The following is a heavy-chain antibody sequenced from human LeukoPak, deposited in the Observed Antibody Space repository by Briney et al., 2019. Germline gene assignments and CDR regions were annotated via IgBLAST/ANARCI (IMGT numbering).Heavy chain of an antibody. J-gene: IGHJ4*02. CDR3: ATLTTVVTAYYFDH. CDR2: IYHSGST. V-gene: IGHV4-4*09. Sequence: NSSETLSLTCTVSGGSISSYYWSWIRQPPGKGLEWIGYIYHSGSTDYNPSLKSRVTISVDTSKSQFSLKLTSVTAADTAVYYCATLTTVVTAYYFDHWGQGTLVTVSS. D-gene: IGHD4-23*01. CDR1: GGSISSYY.